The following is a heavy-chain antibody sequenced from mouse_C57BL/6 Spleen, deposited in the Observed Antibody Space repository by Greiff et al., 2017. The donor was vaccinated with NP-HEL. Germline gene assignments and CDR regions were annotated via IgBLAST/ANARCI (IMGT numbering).Heavy chain of an antibody. CDR1: GYTFTSYD. Sequence: QVQLKQSGPELVKPGASVKLSCRASGYTFTSYDINWVKQRPGQGLEWIGWIYPRDGSNKYNEKFKGKATLTVDPSSSTAYMELHSLTSEDSAVYFCAGSNYDYFDYWGQGTTLTVSS. CDR3: AGSNYDYFDY. V-gene: IGHV1-85*01. CDR2: IYPRDGSN. D-gene: IGHD2-5*01. J-gene: IGHJ2*01.